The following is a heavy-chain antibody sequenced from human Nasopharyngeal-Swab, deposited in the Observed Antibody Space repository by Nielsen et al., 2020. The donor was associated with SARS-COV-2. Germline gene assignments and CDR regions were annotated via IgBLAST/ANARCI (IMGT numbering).Heavy chain of an antibody. D-gene: IGHD1-26*01. J-gene: IGHJ4*02. CDR1: GGTFSSYA. V-gene: IGHV1-69*10. CDR3: AWEEPALVGATFDY. CDR2: IIPILGIA. Sequence: SVKVSCKASGGTFSSYAISWVRQAPGQGLEWMGGIIPILGIANYAQKLQGRVTITADKSTSTAYMELSSLRSEDTAVYYCAWEEPALVGATFDYWGQGTLVTVSS.